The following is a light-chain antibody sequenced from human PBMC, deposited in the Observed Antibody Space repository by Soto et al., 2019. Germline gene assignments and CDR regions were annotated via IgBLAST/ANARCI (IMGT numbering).Light chain of an antibody. CDR1: QSVSSN. CDR2: GAS. J-gene: IGKJ1*01. V-gene: IGKV3-15*01. Sequence: EIVMTQSPATLSVSPGERVTLSCRASQSVSSNLAWYQQKPGQAPRLLIYGASTRATGIPARISGSGSGTEFTLTISSLQSEDFAVYYCQQYNNWPPWTFGQGTKVEI. CDR3: QQYNNWPPWT.